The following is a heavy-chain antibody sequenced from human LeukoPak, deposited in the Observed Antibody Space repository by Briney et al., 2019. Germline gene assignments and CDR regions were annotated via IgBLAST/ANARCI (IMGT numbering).Heavy chain of an antibody. V-gene: IGHV3-74*01. J-gene: IGHJ3*02. Sequence: GGSLRLSCAAPGFTFSSYWMHWVRQAPGKGLVWVSRINSDGSSTSYADSVKGRFTISRDNAKNTLYLQMNSLRAEDTAVYYCARGARITMVRGVIITGHDAFDIWGQGTMVTVSS. CDR2: INSDGSST. CDR1: GFTFSSYW. D-gene: IGHD3-10*01. CDR3: ARGARITMVRGVIITGHDAFDI.